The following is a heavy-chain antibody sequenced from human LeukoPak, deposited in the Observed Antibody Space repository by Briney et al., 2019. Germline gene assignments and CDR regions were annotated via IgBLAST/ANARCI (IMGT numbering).Heavy chain of an antibody. J-gene: IGHJ4*02. Sequence: GASVKVSCKASGGTFSSYAISWVRQAPGQGLEWMGWISPNSGGTNYAQKFQGRVTMTRDTSISTAYMELSRLRSDDTAVYYCARDTTVTTPFDYWGQGTLVTVSS. V-gene: IGHV1-2*02. CDR2: ISPNSGGT. CDR1: GGTFSSYA. D-gene: IGHD4-17*01. CDR3: ARDTTVTTPFDY.